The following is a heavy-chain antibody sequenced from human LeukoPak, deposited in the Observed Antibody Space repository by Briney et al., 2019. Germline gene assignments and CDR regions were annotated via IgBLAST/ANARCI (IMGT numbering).Heavy chain of an antibody. D-gene: IGHD2-2*01. J-gene: IGHJ6*03. CDR3: ARGDFGPGAYYYMDV. Sequence: PSEALSLTCTVSGGSISSHYWSWIRQPPGKGLEWIGYIYYSGSTNYNPSPKSRVTISVDTSKNQFSLKLSSVTAADTAVYYCARGDFGPGAYYYMDVWGKGTTVTVSS. CDR1: GGSISSHY. V-gene: IGHV4-59*11. CDR2: IYYSGST.